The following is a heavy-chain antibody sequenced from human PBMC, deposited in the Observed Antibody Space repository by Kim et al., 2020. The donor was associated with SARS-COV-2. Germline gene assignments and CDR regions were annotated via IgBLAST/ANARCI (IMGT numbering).Heavy chain of an antibody. V-gene: IGHV5-10-1*01. Sequence: GESLKISCKGSGYSFTSYWISWVRQMPGKGLEWMGRIDPSDSYTNYSPSFQGHVTISADKSISTAYLQWSSLKASDTAMYYCARRNYGDYGISWFDPWSQGTLVTASS. J-gene: IGHJ5*02. CDR2: IDPSDSYT. CDR1: GYSFTSYW. CDR3: ARRNYGDYGISWFDP. D-gene: IGHD4-17*01.